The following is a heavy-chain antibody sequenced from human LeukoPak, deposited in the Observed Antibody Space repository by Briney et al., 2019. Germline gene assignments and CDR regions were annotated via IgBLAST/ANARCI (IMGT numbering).Heavy chain of an antibody. CDR3: ARAMPYGSGSIDAFDI. Sequence: TGGSLRLSCAASGFTFSSYGMHWVRQAPGKGLEWVAVIWYDGSNKYYADSVKGRFTISRDNSKNTLYLQMNSLRAEDTAVYCCARAMPYGSGSIDAFDIWGQGTMVTVSS. CDR2: IWYDGSNK. J-gene: IGHJ3*02. V-gene: IGHV3-33*01. CDR1: GFTFSSYG. D-gene: IGHD3-10*01.